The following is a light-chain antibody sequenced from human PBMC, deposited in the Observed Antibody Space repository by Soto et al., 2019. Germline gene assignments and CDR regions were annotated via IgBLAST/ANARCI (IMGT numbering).Light chain of an antibody. V-gene: IGLV2-14*01. Sequence: QSALTQPASVSGSPGQSITISCTGTSSDVGGHHYVSWYQQHPGKAPKLMIYEVSNRPSGVSNRFSGSKSGSTASLTISGLQAEDEADYYCSSYTSSSTLVVFGGGTKVTVL. CDR2: EVS. CDR3: SSYTSSSTLVV. CDR1: SSDVGGHHY. J-gene: IGLJ2*01.